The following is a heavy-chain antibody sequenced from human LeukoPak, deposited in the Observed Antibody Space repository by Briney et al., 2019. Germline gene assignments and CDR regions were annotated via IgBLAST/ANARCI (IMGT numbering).Heavy chain of an antibody. Sequence: GGSLRLSCAASGFTFSSYSLNWVRQAPGKGLEWVSSIDSSSNYIYYADSMKGRFTISRDNAKNSLYLQMNSLRAEDTAVYYCAKGYSSSWYEGMDVWGQGTTVTVSS. V-gene: IGHV3-21*01. D-gene: IGHD6-13*01. CDR3: AKGYSSSWYEGMDV. CDR1: GFTFSSYS. CDR2: IDSSSNYI. J-gene: IGHJ6*02.